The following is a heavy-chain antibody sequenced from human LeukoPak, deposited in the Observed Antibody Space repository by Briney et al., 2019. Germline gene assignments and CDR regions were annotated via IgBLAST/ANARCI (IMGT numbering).Heavy chain of an antibody. Sequence: ASVKVSCKASGGTFSSYAISWVRQAPGQGLEWMGGIIPIFGTANYAQKFQGRVTITADESTSTAYMELSSLRSEDTAVYYCAREGGYDILTGTFDYWGQGTLVTVSS. CDR3: AREGGYDILTGTFDY. J-gene: IGHJ4*02. V-gene: IGHV1-69*13. CDR2: IIPIFGTA. D-gene: IGHD3-9*01. CDR1: GGTFSSYA.